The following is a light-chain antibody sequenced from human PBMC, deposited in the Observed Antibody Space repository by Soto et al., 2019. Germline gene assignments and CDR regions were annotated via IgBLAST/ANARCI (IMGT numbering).Light chain of an antibody. CDR1: QSITSN. J-gene: IGKJ1*01. CDR2: GAS. Sequence: EIVMTQSPATLSVSPGERATLSCRASQSITSNLAWYQQKPGQAPRLLIYGASTRATGIPARFSGSGSGTKFTHIISSLQSEDFAVYYCQQYNNWPPWTFGQGTKVEIK. V-gene: IGKV3-15*01. CDR3: QQYNNWPPWT.